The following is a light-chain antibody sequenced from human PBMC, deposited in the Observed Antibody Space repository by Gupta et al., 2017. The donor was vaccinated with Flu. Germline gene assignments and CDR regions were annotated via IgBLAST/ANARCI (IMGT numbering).Light chain of an antibody. J-gene: IGKJ5*01. V-gene: IGKV3-15*01. CDR1: QSVSSN. Sequence: EIVMTQSPATLSVSPGGRATLSCRASQSVSSNLAWYQQKPGQAPRLLIHGAFTRAPGIPARFSGSGSGTEFTLTISSLQSEDFALYYCQQYNNWPPSITFGQGTRLEI. CDR3: QQYNNWPPSIT. CDR2: GAF.